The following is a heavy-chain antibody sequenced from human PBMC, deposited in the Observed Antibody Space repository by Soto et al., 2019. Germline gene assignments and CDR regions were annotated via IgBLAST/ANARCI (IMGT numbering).Heavy chain of an antibody. CDR1: GYTLTELS. D-gene: IGHD1-26*01. Sequence: VASVKVSCKVSGYTLTELSMHWVRQAPGKGLEWMGGFDPEDGETIYAQKFQGRVTMTEDTSTDTAYMELSSLRSEDTAVYYCATSGGKWELDFDYWGQGTLVTVSS. J-gene: IGHJ4*02. CDR3: ATSGGKWELDFDY. V-gene: IGHV1-24*01. CDR2: FDPEDGET.